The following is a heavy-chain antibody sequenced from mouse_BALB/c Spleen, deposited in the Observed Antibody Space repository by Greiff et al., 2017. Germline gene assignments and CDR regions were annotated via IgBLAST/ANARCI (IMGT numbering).Heavy chain of an antibody. CDR3: TRMVATSYFDD. CDR2: INPGNSDT. V-gene: IGHV1-5*01. CDR1: GYTFTSYW. J-gene: IGHJ2*01. Sequence: VHVKQSGTVLARPGASVKMSCKASGYTFTSYWMHWVKQRPGQGLEWIGAINPGNSDTSYNQKFKGKATLTAVTSTSTAYMELSSLTDEDSAVYYSTRMVATSYFDDWGQGTTLTVSS. D-gene: IGHD2-10*02.